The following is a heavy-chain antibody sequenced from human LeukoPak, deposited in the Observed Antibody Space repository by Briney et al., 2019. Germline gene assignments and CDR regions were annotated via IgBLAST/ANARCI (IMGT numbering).Heavy chain of an antibody. Sequence: LRLSCAASGFTFSDYYMSWIRQAPGKGLEWTGYIYYSGSTYYNPSLKSRVTISVDTSKNQFSLKLSSVTAADTAVYYCARRGIRGVSLDYWGQGTLVTVSP. CDR3: ARRGIRGVSLDY. V-gene: IGHV4-31*02. CDR2: IYYSGST. J-gene: IGHJ4*02. CDR1: GFTFSDYY. D-gene: IGHD3-10*01.